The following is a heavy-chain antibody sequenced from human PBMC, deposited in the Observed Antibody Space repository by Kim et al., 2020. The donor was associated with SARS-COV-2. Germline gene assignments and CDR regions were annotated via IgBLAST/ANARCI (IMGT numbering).Heavy chain of an antibody. D-gene: IGHD5-12*01. CDR3: ARVGEVDLVSTIWD. CDR2: ISSSSSTI. V-gene: IGHV3-48*02. CDR1: GFTFSSYS. J-gene: IGHJ1*01. Sequence: GGSLRLSCAASGFTFSSYSMNWVRQAPGKGLEWVSYISSSSSTIYYADSVKGRFTISRDNAKNSLYLHMNSLRDEATAVYYCARVGEVDLVSTIWDWGQG.